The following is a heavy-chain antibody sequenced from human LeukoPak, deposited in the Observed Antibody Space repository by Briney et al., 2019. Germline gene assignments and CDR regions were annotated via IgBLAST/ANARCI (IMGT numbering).Heavy chain of an antibody. CDR3: ARARSSSWYDSRTSPHET. V-gene: IGHV4-34*01. D-gene: IGHD6-13*01. CDR2: INHSGST. CDR1: GGSFSGYY. J-gene: IGHJ5*02. Sequence: SETLSLTCAVYGGSFSGYYWSWIRQPPGKGLEWIGEINHSGSTNYNPSLKSRVTISVDTSKNQFSLKLSSVTAADTAVYCCARARSSSWYDSRTSPHETWGQGTLVTVSS.